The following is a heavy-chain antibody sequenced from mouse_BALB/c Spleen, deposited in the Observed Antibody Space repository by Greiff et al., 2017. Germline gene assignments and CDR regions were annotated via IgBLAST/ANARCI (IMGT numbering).Heavy chain of an antibody. J-gene: IGHJ4*01. CDR1: GYTFTDYA. V-gene: IGHV1S137*01. Sequence: QVQLQQSGPELVRPGASVKISCKGSGYTFTDYAMHWVKQSHAKGLEWIGVISTYYGNTNYNQKFKGKATMTVDKSSSTAYMELARLTSEDSAIYYCARRNGYCAMDYWGQGTSVTVSS. CDR2: ISTYYGNT. CDR3: ARRNGYCAMDY.